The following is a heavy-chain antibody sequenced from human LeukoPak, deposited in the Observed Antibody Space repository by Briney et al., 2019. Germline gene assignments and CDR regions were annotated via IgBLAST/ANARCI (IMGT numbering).Heavy chain of an antibody. CDR2: VDHSGST. J-gene: IGHJ4*02. V-gene: IGHV4-34*01. D-gene: IGHD5-12*01. CDR3: ARARGTVAIYY. Sequence: PSETLTLTCAVYGESFSGYYWTWLRQPLRKGLEWIVEVDHSGSTNYNPSLKSRVTISADTSKNQFSLKMRSVTAADTAVYYCARARGTVAIYYWGQGTLVTASS. CDR1: GESFSGYY.